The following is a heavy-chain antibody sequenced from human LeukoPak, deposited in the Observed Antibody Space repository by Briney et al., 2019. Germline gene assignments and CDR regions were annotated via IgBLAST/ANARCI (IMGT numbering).Heavy chain of an antibody. J-gene: IGHJ4*02. D-gene: IGHD3-10*01. V-gene: IGHV3-23*01. CDR2: INFSGGTT. CDR1: GFTFSDYY. Sequence: GGSLRLSCAASGFTFSDYYMSWIRQAPGKGLEWVSAINFSGGTTYYADSVKGRFTISRDNFKNTLYLQMNGLRADDTAVYYCTKGHYYGSGSYWVWGQGTLVTVSS. CDR3: TKGHYYGSGSYWV.